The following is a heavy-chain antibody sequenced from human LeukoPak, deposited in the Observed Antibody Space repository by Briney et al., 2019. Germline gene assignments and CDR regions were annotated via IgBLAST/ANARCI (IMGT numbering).Heavy chain of an antibody. D-gene: IGHD6-19*01. Sequence: GGSLRLSCAASGFTFSSYEMNWVRQAPGKGLEWVSYISSSGSTIYYADSVKGRFTISRDNAKNSLYLQMNSLRAEDTAVYYCARHIAVAGFDAFDIWGQGTMVTVSS. CDR3: ARHIAVAGFDAFDI. CDR1: GFTFSSYE. V-gene: IGHV3-48*03. CDR2: ISSSGSTI. J-gene: IGHJ3*02.